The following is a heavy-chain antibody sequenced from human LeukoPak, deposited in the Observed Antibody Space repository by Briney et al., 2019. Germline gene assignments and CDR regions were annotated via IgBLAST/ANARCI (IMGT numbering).Heavy chain of an antibody. V-gene: IGHV4-59*08. CDR2: IYYSGST. CDR1: GGPISSYY. CDR3: ARHGYYDDAFDI. D-gene: IGHD3-22*01. Sequence: SETLSLTCTVSGGPISSYYWSWIRQPPGKGLEWIGYIYYSGSTNYNPSLKSRVTISVDTSKNQFSLKLSSVTAADTAVYYCARHGYYDDAFDIWGQGTMVTVSS. J-gene: IGHJ3*02.